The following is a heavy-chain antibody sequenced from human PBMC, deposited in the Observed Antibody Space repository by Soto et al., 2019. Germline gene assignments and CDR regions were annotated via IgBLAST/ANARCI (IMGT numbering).Heavy chain of an antibody. J-gene: IGHJ4*02. CDR3: ARDLGAYFYGSGRQDYFDY. V-gene: IGHV6-1*01. CDR2: TYYRSKWYN. Sequence: QVQLQQSGPGLVKPSQTLSLTCAISGDSVSSNSAAWNWIRQSPSRVLEWLGRTYYRSKWYNDYAVSVKSRITINPDTSKNQFSLQLNSVTPEDTAVYYCARDLGAYFYGSGRQDYFDYWGQGTLVTVSS. CDR1: GDSVSSNSAA. D-gene: IGHD3-10*01.